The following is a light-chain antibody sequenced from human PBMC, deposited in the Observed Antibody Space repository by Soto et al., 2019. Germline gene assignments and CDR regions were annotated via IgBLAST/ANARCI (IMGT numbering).Light chain of an antibody. V-gene: IGKV1-9*01. J-gene: IGKJ3*01. Sequence: DIQLTQSPPFLSASVGDRVTIICRASQGISSFLAWYQQKPGKAPKLLISGASTVERGVPSRFSGSGSGAEFTLTISSLQPEDFATYYCPQVNSDPLTFGPGTKVDIK. CDR2: GAS. CDR3: PQVNSDPLT. CDR1: QGISSF.